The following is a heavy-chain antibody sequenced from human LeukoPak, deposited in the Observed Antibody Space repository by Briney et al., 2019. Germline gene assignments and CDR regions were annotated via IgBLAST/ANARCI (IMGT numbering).Heavy chain of an antibody. CDR1: GFPFSTYA. CDR3: AKDPPHVSWLFDY. V-gene: IGHV3-23*01. Sequence: GGSLRLSCAASGFPFSTYAMSWVRQAPGMRLEWVSSISDGGDSTHYADSVEGRFTISRDNSKNTLYLQMNSLRAEDTAVYYCAKDPPHVSWLFDYWGQGTLVTVSS. J-gene: IGHJ4*02. CDR2: ISDGGDST. D-gene: IGHD3-16*01.